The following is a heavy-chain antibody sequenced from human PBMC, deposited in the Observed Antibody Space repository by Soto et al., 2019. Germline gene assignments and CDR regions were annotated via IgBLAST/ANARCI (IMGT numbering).Heavy chain of an antibody. CDR2: SIPIIGPA. J-gene: IGHJ5*02. CDR1: GGTFTYYG. Sequence: QVQLVQSGAEVKRPGSSVKLSCKASGGTFTYYGISWVRQAPGQGLEWMGGSIPIIGPATYAQKFQGRLTITADQSTSTAYMELSSLGSEDTALYYFARALGNTIAGPPRRETYGWLDPWGQGTLVTVSS. CDR3: ARALGNTIAGPPRRETYGWLDP. D-gene: IGHD3-3*01. V-gene: IGHV1-69*01.